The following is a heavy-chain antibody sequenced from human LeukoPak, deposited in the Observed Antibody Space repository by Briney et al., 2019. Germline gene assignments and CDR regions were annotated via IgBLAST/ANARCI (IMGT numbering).Heavy chain of an antibody. CDR1: GFTVSSYG. CDR3: ARDPDCDSTSCYIGPYNWFDP. CDR2: ISYDGSNK. V-gene: IGHV3-30*03. Sequence: GGSLRLSCAASGFTVSSYGMHWVRQAPGKGLEWVAVISYDGSNKYYADSVKGRFTISRDNAKNTLYLQMNSLRAEDTAVYYCARDPDCDSTSCYIGPYNWFDPWGQGTLVTVSS. D-gene: IGHD2-2*02. J-gene: IGHJ5*02.